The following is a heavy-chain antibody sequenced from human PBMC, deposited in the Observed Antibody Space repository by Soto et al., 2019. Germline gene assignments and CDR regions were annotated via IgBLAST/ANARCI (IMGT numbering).Heavy chain of an antibody. J-gene: IGHJ4*02. V-gene: IGHV4-30-2*01. D-gene: IGHD6-13*01. CDR3: ARAIKGSSSTDY. CDR2: IYHSGST. Sequence: TLSLTCAVSGGSISSGGYSWSWIRQPPGKGLEWIGYIYHSGSTYYNPSLKSRVTISVDRSKNQFSLKLSSVTAADTAVYYCARAIKGSSSTDYWGQGTLVTVSS. CDR1: GGSISSGGYS.